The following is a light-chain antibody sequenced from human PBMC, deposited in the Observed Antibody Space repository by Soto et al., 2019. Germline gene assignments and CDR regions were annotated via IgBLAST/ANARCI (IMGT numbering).Light chain of an antibody. Sequence: EKALTQSPATLSLAPGERATLSCRASQSLSRYLAWYQQKPGQAPRLLIYGASTRATGIPARFSGSGSGTEFTLTISSLQSEDFAVYYCQQYNNWPLTFGGGTKVDI. V-gene: IGKV3D-15*01. CDR3: QQYNNWPLT. CDR2: GAS. J-gene: IGKJ4*01. CDR1: QSLSRY.